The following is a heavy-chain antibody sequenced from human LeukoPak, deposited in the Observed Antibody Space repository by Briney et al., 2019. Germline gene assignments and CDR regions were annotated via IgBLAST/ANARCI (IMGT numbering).Heavy chain of an antibody. V-gene: IGHV1-2*02. CDR1: GYNFTGYY. CDR3: ARTYYYDSSGYYDS. Sequence: ASVKVSCKASGYNFTGYYMHWVRQAPGQGLEWMGWINPNSGGTNYAQKFQGRVTMTRDTSISTAYMELSRLRSDDTAVYYCARTYYYDSSGYYDSWGQGTLVTVSS. D-gene: IGHD3-22*01. CDR2: INPNSGGT. J-gene: IGHJ4*02.